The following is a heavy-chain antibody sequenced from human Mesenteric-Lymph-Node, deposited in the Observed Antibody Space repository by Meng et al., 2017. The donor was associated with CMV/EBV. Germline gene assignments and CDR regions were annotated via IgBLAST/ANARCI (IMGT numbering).Heavy chain of an antibody. CDR2: IGFGGTTT. J-gene: IGHJ4*02. V-gene: IGHV3-48*03. Sequence: GESLKISCAVSGFTFSSYEMNWVRQAPGKGLEWISYIGFGGTTTYYGDSVKGRFTVSRDNAKNSLFLQMNSLRAEDTAVYYCVREGSQVMGYDVWGQGTLVTVSS. CDR3: VREGSQVMGYDV. CDR1: GFTFSSYE. D-gene: IGHD2-8*01.